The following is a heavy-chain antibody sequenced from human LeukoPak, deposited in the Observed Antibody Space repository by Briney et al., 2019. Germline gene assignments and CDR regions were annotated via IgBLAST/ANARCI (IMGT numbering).Heavy chain of an antibody. CDR3: ARVGGGSYFGWFDP. J-gene: IGHJ5*02. D-gene: IGHD1-26*01. CDR1: GGTFGSYA. CDR2: IIPIFGTA. V-gene: IGHV1-69*05. Sequence: ASVKVSCKASGGTFGSYAISWVRQAPGQGLEWMGGIIPIFGTANYAQKFQGRVTITTDESTSTAYMELSSLRSEVTAVYYCARVGGGSYFGWFDPWGQGTLVTASS.